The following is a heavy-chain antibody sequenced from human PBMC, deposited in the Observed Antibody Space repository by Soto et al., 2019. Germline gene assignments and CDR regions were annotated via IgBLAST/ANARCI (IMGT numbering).Heavy chain of an antibody. CDR1: GFTSSSYV. CDR3: ARAGYCSSTSCYTGALGPDY. D-gene: IGHD2-2*02. V-gene: IGHV3-30-3*01. J-gene: IGHJ4*02. Sequence: GGSLRLSCEGSGFTSSSYVMHWVRQAPCKGLEWVALISFDGSKKNYADSVKGRFTISRDNSKNMMYLQMNSLRPEDTAVYYCARAGYCSSTSCYTGALGPDYWGQGTLVTVSS. CDR2: ISFDGSKK.